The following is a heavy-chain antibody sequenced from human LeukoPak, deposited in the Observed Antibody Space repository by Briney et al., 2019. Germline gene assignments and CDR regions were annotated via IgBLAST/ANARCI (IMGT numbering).Heavy chain of an antibody. V-gene: IGHV4-34*01. J-gene: IGHJ4*02. Sequence: SETLSLTCAVYGGSFSGYYWSWIRQPPGKGLEWIGEINHSGSTNYNPALKSRITISVDTSKNQFSLKLSSVTAADTAVYYCARHSTFFGVVIIKGRVRGPFDYWGQGTLVTVSS. D-gene: IGHD3-3*01. CDR1: GGSFSGYY. CDR2: INHSGST. CDR3: ARHSTFFGVVIIKGRVRGPFDY.